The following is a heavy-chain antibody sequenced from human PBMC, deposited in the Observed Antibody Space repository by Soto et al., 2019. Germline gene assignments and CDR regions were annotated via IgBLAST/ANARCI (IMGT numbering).Heavy chain of an antibody. D-gene: IGHD1-20*01. J-gene: IGHJ4*02. V-gene: IGHV1-3*01. CDR2: VTGGNGDT. Sequence: QVQLVQSGAEVKEPGASVKVSCRASGYTFMSHVMHWVRQAPGQRLEWMGWVTGGNGDTKYSHNFQDRVTITRDTSATTAYMELSRLTSEDTAVYYCARDSGIRGPSGDLDYWGQGTLVTVSS. CDR3: ARDSGIRGPSGDLDY. CDR1: GYTFMSHV.